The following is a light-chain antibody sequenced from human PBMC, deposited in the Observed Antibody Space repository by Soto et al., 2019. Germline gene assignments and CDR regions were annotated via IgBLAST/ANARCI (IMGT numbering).Light chain of an antibody. CDR3: QQCYSTPS. J-gene: IGKJ2*01. CDR1: QSISSY. Sequence: DIQMTQSPSSLSASVGDRVTITCRASQSISSYLNWYQQKPWKAPKLLIYAASSLQSGVPSRFSSSRSETDFTLTISKLQSEDLVTYYCQQCYSTPSFGQGTKLEIK. V-gene: IGKV1-39*01. CDR2: AAS.